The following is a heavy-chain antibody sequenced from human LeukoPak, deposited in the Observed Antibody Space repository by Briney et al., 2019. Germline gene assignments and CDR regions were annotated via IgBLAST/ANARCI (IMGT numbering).Heavy chain of an antibody. CDR2: ISSSSSTI. J-gene: IGHJ6*03. CDR1: GFTFSSYS. CDR3: ARGTTPGLWFGDRLNYYYYYMDV. V-gene: IGHV3-48*01. Sequence: PGGSLRLSCAASGFTFSSYSMNWVRQAPGKGLEWVSYISSSSSTIYYADSVKGRFTISRDNAKNSLYLQMNSLRAEDTAVYYCARGTTPGLWFGDRLNYYYYYMDVWGKGTTVTVSS. D-gene: IGHD3-10*01.